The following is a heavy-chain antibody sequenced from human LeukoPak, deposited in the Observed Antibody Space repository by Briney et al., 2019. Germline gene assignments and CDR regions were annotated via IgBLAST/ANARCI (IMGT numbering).Heavy chain of an antibody. D-gene: IGHD3-16*01. V-gene: IGHV3-66*04. CDR3: ARHSMSIMGY. J-gene: IGHJ4*02. CDR1: GFTVSSNC. CDR2: IYSGGST. Sequence: PGGSLRLSCAASGFTVSSNCMSWVRQAPGKGLEWVSVIYSGGSTDYADSVKGRFTISRDNSKNTLYLQMNSLRAEDTAVYYCARHSMSIMGYWGQGTLVTVSS.